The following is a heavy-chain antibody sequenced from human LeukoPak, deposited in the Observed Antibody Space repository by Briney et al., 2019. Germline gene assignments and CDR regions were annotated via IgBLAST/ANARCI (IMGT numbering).Heavy chain of an antibody. CDR3: ARDLGGSVITYYFDS. J-gene: IGHJ4*02. Sequence: GGSLRLSCAASGFTFSRYSMHWVRQVPGKGLVWVSRINSDGSTTTYADCVKGRFTISRDNAKNTLYLQMNSLRAEDTAVYYCARDLGGSVITYYFDSWGQGTLVTVSS. V-gene: IGHV3-74*01. D-gene: IGHD3-16*01. CDR2: INSDGSTT. CDR1: GFTFSRYS.